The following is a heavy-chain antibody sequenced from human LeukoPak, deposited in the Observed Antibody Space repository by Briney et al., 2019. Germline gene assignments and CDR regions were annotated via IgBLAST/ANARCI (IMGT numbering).Heavy chain of an antibody. J-gene: IGHJ4*02. CDR2: ISWNSGSI. D-gene: IGHD3-9*01. Sequence: GRSLRLSCAASGFTFDDYAMHWVRQAPGKGLEWVSGISWNSGSIGYADSVKGRFTISRDNAKNSLYLQMNSLRAEDTALYYCAKDKNDILTGYYSYFDYWGQGTLVTVSS. CDR3: AKDKNDILTGYYSYFDY. V-gene: IGHV3-9*01. CDR1: GFTFDDYA.